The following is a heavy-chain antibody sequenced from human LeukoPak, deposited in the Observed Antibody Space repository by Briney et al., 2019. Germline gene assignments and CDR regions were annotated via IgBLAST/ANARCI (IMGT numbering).Heavy chain of an antibody. Sequence: SETLSLTCTVSGGSISSSYWSWVRQPPGKGLEWIGYISYSGSTNYSPSLKSRVTISVDTSKNQFSLKLSSVTAADTAVYYCASMASYCSGGSCTDYWGQGTLVTVSS. CDR3: ASMASYCSGGSCTDY. D-gene: IGHD2-15*01. V-gene: IGHV4-59*01. J-gene: IGHJ4*02. CDR2: ISYSGST. CDR1: GGSISSSY.